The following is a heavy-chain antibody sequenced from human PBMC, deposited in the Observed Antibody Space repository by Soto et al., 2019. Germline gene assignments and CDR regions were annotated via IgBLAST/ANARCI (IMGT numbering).Heavy chain of an antibody. CDR2: IIPIFGTA. D-gene: IGHD2-15*01. CDR3: GRGFSGGKVWFDP. J-gene: IGHJ5*02. Sequence: SVKVSCKASGGTFSSYAISWVRQAPGQGLEWMGGIIPIFGTANYAQKFQGRVTITADESTSTAYMELSSLRSEDTAVYYCGRGFSGGKVWFDPWGQGTLVTVSS. V-gene: IGHV1-69*13. CDR1: GGTFSSYA.